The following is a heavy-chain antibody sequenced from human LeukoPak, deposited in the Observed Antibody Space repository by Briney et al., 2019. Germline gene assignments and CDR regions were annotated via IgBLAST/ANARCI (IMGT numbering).Heavy chain of an antibody. J-gene: IGHJ4*02. D-gene: IGHD6-13*01. CDR1: GYTFTGYY. V-gene: IGHV1-2*02. CDR2: INPNSGGT. Sequence: GASVKVSCKASGYTFTGYYMHWVRQAPGQGLEWMGWINPNSGGTNYAQKFQGRVTMTRGTSISTAYMELSRLRSDDTAVYYCARVRIRQQLATGDYWGQGTLVTVSS. CDR3: ARVRIRQQLATGDY.